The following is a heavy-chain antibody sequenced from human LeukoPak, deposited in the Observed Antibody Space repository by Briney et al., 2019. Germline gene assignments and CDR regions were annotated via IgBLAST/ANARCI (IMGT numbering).Heavy chain of an antibody. CDR2: INHSGST. Sequence: PSETLSLTCAVYGGSFSGYYWSWLRQPPGKGLEWIGEINHSGSTNYHPSLKSRVTISVDTSKNQFSLKLSSVTAADTAVYYCARGKIAAAAPGYFDYWGQGTLVTVSS. V-gene: IGHV4-34*01. J-gene: IGHJ4*02. CDR1: GGSFSGYY. D-gene: IGHD6-13*01. CDR3: ARGKIAAAAPGYFDY.